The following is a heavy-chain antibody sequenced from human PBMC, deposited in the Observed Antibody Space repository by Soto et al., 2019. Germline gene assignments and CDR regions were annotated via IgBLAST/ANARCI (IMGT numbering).Heavy chain of an antibody. CDR2: INSDGSST. CDR1: GFTFSSYW. Sequence: PGGSLRLSCAASGFTFSSYWMHWVRQAPGKGLVWVSRINSDGSSTSYADSVKGRFTISRDNAKNTLYLQMNSLRAEDTAVYYCARDTTLAVAGTVVDYYYYGMDVWGQGTTVTVSS. CDR3: ARDTTLAVAGTVVDYYYYGMDV. V-gene: IGHV3-74*01. J-gene: IGHJ6*02. D-gene: IGHD6-19*01.